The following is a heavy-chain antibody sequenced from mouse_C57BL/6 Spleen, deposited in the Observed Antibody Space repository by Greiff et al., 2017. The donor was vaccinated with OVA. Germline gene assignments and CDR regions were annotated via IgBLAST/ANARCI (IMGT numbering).Heavy chain of an antibody. D-gene: IGHD1-1*01. Sequence: VQLQQPGAELVKPGASVKMSCKASGYTFTSYWITWVKQSPGQGLEWIGDIYPGSGSTTYNEKFKSKATLTVDTSSSTAYMQLSSLTSEDSAVYYCARWGIYYYGSSYGYFDYWGQGTTLTVSS. CDR2: IYPGSGST. CDR3: ARWGIYYYGSSYGYFDY. J-gene: IGHJ2*01. CDR1: GYTFTSYW. V-gene: IGHV1-55*01.